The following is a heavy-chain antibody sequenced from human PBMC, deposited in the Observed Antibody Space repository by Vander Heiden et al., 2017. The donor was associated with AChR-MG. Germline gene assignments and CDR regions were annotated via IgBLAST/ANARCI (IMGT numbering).Heavy chain of an antibody. V-gene: IGHV3-23*01. CDR2: ISGSGGST. CDR1: GITFSSYA. CDR3: AKAYSGGY. Sequence: EVQLLEPGGGLVQPGGSLRLSCAASGITFSSYAMSGVRQAPGKGLKWVSAISGSGGSTYYADSVKGRFTISRDNSKNTLYLQMNSLRAEDTAVYYCAKAYSGGYWGQGTLVTVSS. J-gene: IGHJ4*02. D-gene: IGHD1-26*01.